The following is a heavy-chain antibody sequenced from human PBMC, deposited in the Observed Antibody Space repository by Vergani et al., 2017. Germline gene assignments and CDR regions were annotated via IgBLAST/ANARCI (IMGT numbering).Heavy chain of an antibody. V-gene: IGHV4-39*01. CDR2: IYYSGST. CDR1: GGSISSSSYY. J-gene: IGHJ4*02. Sequence: QLQLQESGPGLVKPSETLSLTCTVSGGSISSSSYYWGWIRQPPGKGLEWIGSIYYSGSTYYNPSLKSRVTISVDTSKNQFSLKLSSVTAADTAVYYCAIPRVGYGGNSGYWGQGTLVTVSS. CDR3: AIPRVGYGGNSGY. D-gene: IGHD4-23*01.